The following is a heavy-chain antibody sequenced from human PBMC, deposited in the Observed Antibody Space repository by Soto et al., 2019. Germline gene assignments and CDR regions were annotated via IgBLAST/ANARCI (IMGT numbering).Heavy chain of an antibody. CDR1: GGSFSGYY. Sequence: QVQLQQWGAGLLKPSETLSLTCAAYGGSFSGYYWSWVRQPPGKGLEWIGDINHSGSINYNPSLKSRVTVSADTSKIQFSLKLSSVTAADTAVYFCARNRVSGGRRCCADIWGQGTMVIVSS. CDR3: ARNRVSGGRRCCADI. J-gene: IGHJ3*02. V-gene: IGHV4-34*01. CDR2: INHSGSI. D-gene: IGHD1-26*01.